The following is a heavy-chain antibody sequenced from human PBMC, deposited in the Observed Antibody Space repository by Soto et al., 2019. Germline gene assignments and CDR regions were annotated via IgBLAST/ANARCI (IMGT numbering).Heavy chain of an antibody. CDR1: GGTFSSYA. CDR2: FIPIFGTA. J-gene: IGHJ6*02. V-gene: IGHV1-69*06. Sequence: SVKVSCKASGGTFSSYAISWVRQAPGQGLEWMGGFIPIFGTANYAQKFQGRVTITADKSTSTAYMELSSLRSEDTAVYYCARSEWLRSAGYYYYGMDVWGQGTTVTVSS. CDR3: ARSEWLRSAGYYYYGMDV. D-gene: IGHD5-12*01.